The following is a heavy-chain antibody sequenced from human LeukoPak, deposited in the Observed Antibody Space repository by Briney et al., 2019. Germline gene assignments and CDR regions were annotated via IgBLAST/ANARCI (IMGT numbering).Heavy chain of an antibody. Sequence: PGGSLRLSCTASGFTFSNAGMNWVRQAPGKGLEWVGRIKTKSEGGTTDYAAPAKGRFTISRDDSKNALFLQMDSLKSDDTAMYYCTTEFRELGSFFYFYYMDVWGTGTTVTISS. CDR2: IKTKSEGGTT. V-gene: IGHV3-15*01. D-gene: IGHD3-10*01. CDR1: GFTFSNAG. CDR3: TTEFRELGSFFYFYYMDV. J-gene: IGHJ6*03.